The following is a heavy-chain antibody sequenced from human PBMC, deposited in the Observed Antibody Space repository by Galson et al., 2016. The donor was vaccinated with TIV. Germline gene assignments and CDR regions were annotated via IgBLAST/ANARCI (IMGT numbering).Heavy chain of an antibody. CDR2: IIPILGLT. D-gene: IGHD3-10*01. CDR3: AQVYYSYGSGTYYV. Sequence: SVKVSCKASGGTFSNYAVSWVRQAPGQGLEWMGRIIPILGLTNYPQKFQGRVTITADESTTTAYMELSSLRSEDTAVYYCAQVYYSYGSGTYYVWGQGTLVTVSS. V-gene: IGHV1-69*04. J-gene: IGHJ4*02. CDR1: GGTFSNYA.